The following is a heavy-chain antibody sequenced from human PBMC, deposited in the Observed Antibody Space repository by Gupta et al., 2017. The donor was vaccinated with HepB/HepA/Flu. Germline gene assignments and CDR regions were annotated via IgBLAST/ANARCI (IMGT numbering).Heavy chain of an antibody. CDR3: XSXQPVYYGSGSPPGLNAFDI. CDR2: IYYSGST. V-gene: IGHV4-39*01. Sequence: LQLQESGPGLVKPSETLSLTCTVSGGSISSSSYYWGWIRQPPGKGLEWIGSIYYSGSTYYNPSLKSRVTISVETSKNQFSLKLSSVTAADTAVYYCXSXQPVYYGSGSPPGLNAFDIWGQGKMVTVSS. D-gene: IGHD3-10*01. CDR1: GGSISSSSYY. J-gene: IGHJ3*02.